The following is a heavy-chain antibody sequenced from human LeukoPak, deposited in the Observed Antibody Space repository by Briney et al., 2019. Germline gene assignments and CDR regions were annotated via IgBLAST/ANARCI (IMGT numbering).Heavy chain of an antibody. CDR3: ARDRVSGSGSIDY. CDR1: GFTFSSFA. D-gene: IGHD3-10*01. J-gene: IGHJ4*02. CDR2: IGGSGDET. Sequence: PGGSLRLSCAASGFTFSSFAMNWVRQAPGKGLQWVSSIGGSGDETYYADSVKGRFTISRDNSKNTLYLQMNSLRVEDTAVYYCARDRVSGSGSIDYWGQGTLVTVSS. V-gene: IGHV3-23*01.